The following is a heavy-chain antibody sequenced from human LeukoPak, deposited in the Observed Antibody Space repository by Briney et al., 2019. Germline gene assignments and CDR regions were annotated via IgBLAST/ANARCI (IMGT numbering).Heavy chain of an antibody. V-gene: IGHV3-30*18. CDR1: GFTFSSYG. Sequence: PGGSLRLSCAASGFTFSSYGMHWVRQAPGKGLEWVAVISYDGSNKYYADSVKGRFTISRDNSKNTLYLQMNSLRAENTAVYYCAKDGRPGSGWYYFDYWGQGPLVTVSS. J-gene: IGHJ4*02. CDR3: AKDGRPGSGWYYFDY. CDR2: ISYDGSNK. D-gene: IGHD6-19*01.